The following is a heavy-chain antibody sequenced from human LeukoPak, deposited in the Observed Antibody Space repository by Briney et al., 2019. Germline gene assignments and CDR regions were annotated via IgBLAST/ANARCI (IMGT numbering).Heavy chain of an antibody. CDR3: AEDPIYYAPAAPYYFDY. J-gene: IGHJ4*02. D-gene: IGHD2-2*01. Sequence: GGSLRLSCAASGFSFINYAMSWVRQAPGKGLEWVSVISGGGVNIFYAESVKGRFTISRDDSKNTVYLQMNSLRAEDTAVYYCAEDPIYYAPAAPYYFDYWGQGTLVTVSS. CDR2: ISGGGVNI. V-gene: IGHV3-23*01. CDR1: GFSFINYA.